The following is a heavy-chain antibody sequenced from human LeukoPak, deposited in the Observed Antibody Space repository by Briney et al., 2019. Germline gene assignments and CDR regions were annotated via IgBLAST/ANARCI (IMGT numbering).Heavy chain of an antibody. V-gene: IGHV3-30*18. J-gene: IGHJ4*02. CDR1: GFTFSSYW. CDR2: ISYDGSNK. D-gene: IGHD6-13*01. Sequence: GGSLRLSCAASGFTFSSYWMHWVRQAPGKGLEWVAVISYDGSNKYYADSVKGRFTISRDNSKNTLYLQMNSLRAEDTAVYYCAKIAAAGPTDYWGQGTLVTVSS. CDR3: AKIAAAGPTDY.